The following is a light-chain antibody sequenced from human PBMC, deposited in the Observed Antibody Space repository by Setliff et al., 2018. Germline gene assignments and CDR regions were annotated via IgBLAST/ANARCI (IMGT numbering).Light chain of an antibody. CDR2: DVA. CDR1: GSDVGTSKY. Sequence: QSALAQPASVSGSPGQSITISCTGTGSDVGTSKYVSWYQQHPGKAPKLIIYDVATRPSGVSNRFSGSKSGNTASLTISGLQAEDEADYYCSIHRSRGYVFGTGTKVTV. V-gene: IGLV2-14*03. CDR3: SIHRSRGYV. J-gene: IGLJ1*01.